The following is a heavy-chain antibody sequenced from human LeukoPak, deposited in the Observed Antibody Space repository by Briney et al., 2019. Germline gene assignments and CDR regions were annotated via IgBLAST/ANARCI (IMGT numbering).Heavy chain of an antibody. D-gene: IGHD6-13*01. Sequence: GGSQRLSCAASGFTFNNAWMTWVRQAPGKGLEWVGRIRGKTDGETTDYAAPVQGRFTISRDDSKDTLYLQMNSLKTEDTAVYYCILAAAGPAYWGQGTLVTVSS. J-gene: IGHJ4*02. CDR3: ILAAAGPAY. CDR1: GFTFNNAW. CDR2: IRGKTDGETT. V-gene: IGHV3-15*01.